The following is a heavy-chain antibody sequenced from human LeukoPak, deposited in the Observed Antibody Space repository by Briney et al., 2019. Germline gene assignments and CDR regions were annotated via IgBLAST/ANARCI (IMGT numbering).Heavy chain of an antibody. J-gene: IGHJ4*02. CDR1: GFTVSSNY. CDR2: IYSGGST. CDR3: ARVGGDLDFDY. Sequence: PGGSLRLSCAASGFTVSSNYMSWVRQAPGKGLERVSVIYSGGSTYYADSVKGRFTISRDNSKNTLYLQMNSLKAEDTAVYYCARVGGDLDFDYWGQGTLVTVSS. V-gene: IGHV3-53*01. D-gene: IGHD3-16*01.